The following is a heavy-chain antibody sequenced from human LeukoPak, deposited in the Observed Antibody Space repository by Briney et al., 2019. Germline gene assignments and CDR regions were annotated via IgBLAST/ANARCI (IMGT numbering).Heavy chain of an antibody. CDR2: VNPNSGGT. V-gene: IGHV1-2*06. D-gene: IGHD6-19*01. CDR1: GFPFTGYY. J-gene: IGHJ4*02. CDR3: AREHSSGWYPDD. Sequence: VKVSCKASGFPFTGYYIHWMRQAPGQGLEWMGRVNPNSGGTNYAQKFQGRVTMTRDTSISTAYMELSSLRSDDTAVYYCAREHSSGWYPDDWGQGTLVTVSS.